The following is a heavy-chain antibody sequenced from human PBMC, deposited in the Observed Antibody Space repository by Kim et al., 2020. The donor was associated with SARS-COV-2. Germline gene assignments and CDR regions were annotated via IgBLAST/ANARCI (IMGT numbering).Heavy chain of an antibody. CDR1: GFTFSAYD. J-gene: IGHJ3*02. Sequence: GGSLRLSCATSGFTFSAYDMNWVRQAPGKGLEWLSFITKSSTTIYYADSVEGRFTISRDNAKNSLFLQMNSPRDEDTALYYCVRDRMGGAFDMWGQGTMVTVSS. D-gene: IGHD3-16*01. V-gene: IGHV3-48*02. CDR3: VRDRMGGAFDM. CDR2: ITKSSTTI.